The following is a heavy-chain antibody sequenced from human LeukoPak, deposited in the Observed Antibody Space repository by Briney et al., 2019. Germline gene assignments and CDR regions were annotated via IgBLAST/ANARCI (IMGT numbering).Heavy chain of an antibody. CDR1: GFTFSSYG. CDR2: ILSDGSKE. J-gene: IGHJ4*02. D-gene: IGHD3-9*01. CDR3: ARGRLVINY. Sequence: GGSLRLSCAASGFTFSSYGMHWVRQAPGKGLEWVAVILSDGSKEFYTDSVKGRFTISRDNSKNTLYLQMNSLRAEDTAVYYCARGRLVINYWGQGTLVTVSS. V-gene: IGHV3-33*01.